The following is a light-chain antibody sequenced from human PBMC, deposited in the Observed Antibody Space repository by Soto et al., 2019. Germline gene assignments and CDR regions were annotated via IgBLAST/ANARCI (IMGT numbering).Light chain of an antibody. V-gene: IGLV2-23*03. CDR3: CSYAGSSTFHVV. CDR1: SSDVGSYNL. CDR2: EGS. J-gene: IGLJ2*01. Sequence: QSALTQPASVSGSPGQSITISCTGTSSDVGSYNLVSWYQQHPGKAPKLMIYEGSKRPSGVSNRFSGSKSGKTASLTISGLQAEDEADYYCCSYAGSSTFHVVFGGGTQLTVL.